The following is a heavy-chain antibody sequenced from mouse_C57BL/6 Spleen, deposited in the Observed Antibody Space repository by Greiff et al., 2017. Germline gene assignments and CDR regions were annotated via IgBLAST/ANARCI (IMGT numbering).Heavy chain of an antibody. CDR1: GYSLTSYA. CDR2: IWTGGGT. Sequence: VQLQESGPGLAAPSPSLSITCTASGYSLTSYAIRWVRQPPGQGLEWLGVIWTGGGTNENSALKSRLNISKDNAKSQVCLIMNILQSEEAARYYCASYSNYFDYWGQGNTLTVSS. CDR3: ASYSNYFDY. D-gene: IGHD2-5*01. V-gene: IGHV2-9-1*01. J-gene: IGHJ2*01.